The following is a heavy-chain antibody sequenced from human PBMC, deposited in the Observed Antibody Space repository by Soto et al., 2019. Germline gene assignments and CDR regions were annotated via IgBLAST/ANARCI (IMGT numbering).Heavy chain of an antibody. Sequence: GGSLRLSCSASGFTFSSYAMHWVRQAPGKGLEYVSAISSNGGSTYYADSVKGRFTISRDNSKNTLYLQMSSLRAEDTAVYYCVKAPGRGFGVVIMLDYWGQGTLVTVSS. J-gene: IGHJ4*02. CDR2: ISSNGGST. V-gene: IGHV3-64D*08. D-gene: IGHD3-3*01. CDR3: VKAPGRGFGVVIMLDY. CDR1: GFTFSSYA.